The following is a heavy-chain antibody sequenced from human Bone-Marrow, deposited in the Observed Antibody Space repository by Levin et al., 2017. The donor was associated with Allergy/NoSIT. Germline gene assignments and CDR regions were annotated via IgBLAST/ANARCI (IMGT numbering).Heavy chain of an antibody. CDR1: GYSFTNYW. J-gene: IGHJ4*02. CDR3: ARQDDQEYDY. D-gene: IGHD2-2*01. V-gene: IGHV5-51*01. CDR2: IHPRDSNT. Sequence: GESLKISCKSSGYSFTNYWIGWVRQTPRKGLEWMGIIHPRDSNTRYSPSFQGLVTISADKSISTAYLQWSSLRASDNAIYYCARQDDQEYDYWGRGTLVTVSS.